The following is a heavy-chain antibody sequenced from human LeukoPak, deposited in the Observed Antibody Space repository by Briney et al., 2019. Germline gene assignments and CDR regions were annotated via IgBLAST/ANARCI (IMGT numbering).Heavy chain of an antibody. V-gene: IGHV4-34*01. CDR2: INHSGYT. CDR3: TRMTTGHDY. CDR1: GVSFNDYY. J-gene: IGHJ4*02. Sequence: SETLSLTRAVSGVSFNDYYWSWVRQSPGKGLEWIGEINHSGYTNDSPSLKSRVTISIDTSRKQFSLNLRSVTVADTAVYYCTRMTTGHDYWGQGTLVTVSS. D-gene: IGHD1-14*01.